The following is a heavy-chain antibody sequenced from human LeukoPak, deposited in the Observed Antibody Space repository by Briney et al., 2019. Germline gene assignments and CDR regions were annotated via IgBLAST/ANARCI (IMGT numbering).Heavy chain of an antibody. CDR1: GGSISSSSYY. V-gene: IGHV4-39*07. J-gene: IGHJ4*02. CDR2: IHYSGST. Sequence: SETLSLTCTVSGGSISSSSYYWGWIRQPPGKGLEWIGSIHYSGSTNYNPSLKSRVTISVDTSKNQFSLKLSSVTAADTAVYYCARVRKVLLWFGDTNYFDYWGQGTLVTVSS. CDR3: ARVRKVLLWFGDTNYFDY. D-gene: IGHD3-10*01.